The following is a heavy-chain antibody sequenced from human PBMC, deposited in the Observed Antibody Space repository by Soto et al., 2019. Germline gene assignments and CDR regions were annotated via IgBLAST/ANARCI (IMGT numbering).Heavy chain of an antibody. V-gene: IGHV1-58*01. CDR2: IVVGSGNT. CDR3: ARGTKTFKQWDHYYFDY. D-gene: IGHD6-19*01. Sequence: SVKVSCKASGFTFTSSAVQWVRQARGQRLEWIGWIVVGSGNTNYAQKFQERVTITRDMSTSTAYMELSSLRSEDTAVYYCARGTKTFKQWDHYYFDYWGQGSLVTVSS. J-gene: IGHJ4*02. CDR1: GFTFTSSA.